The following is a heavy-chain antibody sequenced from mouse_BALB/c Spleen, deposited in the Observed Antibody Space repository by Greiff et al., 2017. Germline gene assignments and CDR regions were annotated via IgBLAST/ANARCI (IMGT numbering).Heavy chain of an antibody. Sequence: DVQLQESGGGLVQPGGSRKLSCAASGFTFSSFGMHWVRQAPEKGLEWVAYISSGSSTIYYADTVKGRFTISRGNPKNTLFLQMTSLRSEDTAMYYCARSRYDVGYAMDYWGQGTSVTVSS. J-gene: IGHJ4*01. CDR1: GFTFSSFG. V-gene: IGHV5-17*02. CDR3: ARSRYDVGYAMDY. CDR2: ISSGSSTI. D-gene: IGHD2-14*01.